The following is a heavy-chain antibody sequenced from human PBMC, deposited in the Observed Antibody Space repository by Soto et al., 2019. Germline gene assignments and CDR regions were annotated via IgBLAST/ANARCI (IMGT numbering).Heavy chain of an antibody. J-gene: IGHJ6*02. CDR3: ARLFGEGSYYYYYGMDV. V-gene: IGHV5-51*01. Sequence: HGESLKISCKGSGYSFTSYWIGWVRQMPGKGLEWMGIIYPGDSDTRYSPSFQGQVTISADKSISTAYLQWSSLKASDTAMYYCARLFGEGSYYYYYGMDVWGQGTTVTVSS. D-gene: IGHD3-16*01. CDR1: GYSFTSYW. CDR2: IYPGDSDT.